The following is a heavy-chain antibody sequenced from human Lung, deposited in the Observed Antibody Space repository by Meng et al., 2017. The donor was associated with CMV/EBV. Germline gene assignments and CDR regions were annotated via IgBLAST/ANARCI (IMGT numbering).Heavy chain of an antibody. V-gene: IGHV1-8*03. CDR2: MNPNSGNT. D-gene: IGHD1-20*01. CDR3: ARMSYDRDDQESNWFDP. Sequence: YTFTNYDITWVRQATGQGLEWMGWMNPNSGNTGYAQKFQGRVTITRDTSIGTAYMERSSLRSEDTAVYYCARMSYDRDDQESNWFDPWGQGTLVTVSS. CDR1: YTFTNYD. J-gene: IGHJ5*02.